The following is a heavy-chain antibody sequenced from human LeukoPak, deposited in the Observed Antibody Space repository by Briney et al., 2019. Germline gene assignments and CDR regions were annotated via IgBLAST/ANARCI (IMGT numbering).Heavy chain of an antibody. J-gene: IGHJ4*02. Sequence: PGGSLRLSCAASGFTFSNFAMHWVRQVPGKGLEWVAVISYDGSNKYYADSVKGRFTISRDNSKNTLYLQMNSLRAEDTAVYYCARRAHYHDDYGGYFDYWGQGTLVTVSS. CDR1: GFTFSNFA. V-gene: IGHV3-30*04. CDR2: ISYDGSNK. D-gene: IGHD3-22*01. CDR3: ARRAHYHDDYGGYFDY.